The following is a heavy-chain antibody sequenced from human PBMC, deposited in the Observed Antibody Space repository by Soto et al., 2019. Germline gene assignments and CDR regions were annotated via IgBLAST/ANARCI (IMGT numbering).Heavy chain of an antibody. D-gene: IGHD2-21*01. CDR1: GFTFSSYA. J-gene: IGHJ6*02. CDR2: ITSNGGNT. V-gene: IGHV3-64*01. CDR3: ARRIPFGYDTDA. Sequence: GGSLRLSCAASGFTFSSYAMHWVRQAPGKGLEYVSAITSNGGNTDYASSVKGRFTISRDNSKNTLYLQMGSLRAEDMAVYYCARRIPFGYDTDAWRHGTPVTVS.